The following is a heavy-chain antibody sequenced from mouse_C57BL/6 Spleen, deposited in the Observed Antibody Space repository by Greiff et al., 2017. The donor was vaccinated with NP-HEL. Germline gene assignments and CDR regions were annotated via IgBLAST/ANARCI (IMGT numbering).Heavy chain of an antibody. D-gene: IGHD1-1*01. Sequence: EVQGVESGGGLVKPGGSLKLSCAASGFTFSSYAMSWVRQTPEKRLEWVATISDGGSYTYYPDNVKGRFTISRDNAKNNLYLQMSHLKSEDTAMYYCARDGDYYGSSSSWFAYWGQGTLVTVSA. CDR1: GFTFSSYA. CDR2: ISDGGSYT. J-gene: IGHJ3*01. V-gene: IGHV5-4*01. CDR3: ARDGDYYGSSSSWFAY.